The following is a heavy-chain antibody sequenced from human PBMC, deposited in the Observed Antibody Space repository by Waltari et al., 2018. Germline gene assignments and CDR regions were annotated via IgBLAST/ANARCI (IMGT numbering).Heavy chain of an antibody. CDR1: GGSISSSSYY. D-gene: IGHD3-10*01. CDR2: IYYSGST. CDR3: ARVDMVRLIDAFDI. J-gene: IGHJ3*02. Sequence: QLQLQESGPGLVKPSETLSLTCTVSGGSISSSSYYWGWIRQPPGKGLEWIGSIYYSGSTYYNPSLKSRVTISVDTSKNQFSLKLSSVTAADTAVYYCARVDMVRLIDAFDIWGQGTMVTVSS. V-gene: IGHV4-39*01.